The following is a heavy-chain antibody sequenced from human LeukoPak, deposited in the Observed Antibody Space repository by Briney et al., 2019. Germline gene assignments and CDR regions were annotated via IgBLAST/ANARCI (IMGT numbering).Heavy chain of an antibody. V-gene: IGHV1-46*01. Sequence: ASVKVSCKASGYTFTSYYMHWVRQAPGQGLEWMGIINPSGGSTSYAQKFQGRVTMTRDTSTSTVYMELSSLRSEDTAVYYCARDLEYYDTYYYGMDVWGQGTTVTVSS. J-gene: IGHJ6*02. CDR2: INPSGGST. D-gene: IGHD3-9*01. CDR3: ARDLEYYDTYYYGMDV. CDR1: GYTFTSYY.